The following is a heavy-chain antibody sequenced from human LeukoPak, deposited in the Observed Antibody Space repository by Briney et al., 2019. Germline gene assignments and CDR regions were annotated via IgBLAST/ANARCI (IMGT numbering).Heavy chain of an antibody. CDR1: GFIFSSDA. D-gene: IGHD3-22*01. V-gene: IGHV3-23*01. Sequence: GGSLRLSCAASGFIFSSDAVSWVRQAPGKGLQWVSDIRGSGGVTYYADSVKGRFTISRDNSKNTLYLQMNSLRAEDTAVYYCAKDHGVRYYDSSGYYYWGQGTLVTVSS. J-gene: IGHJ4*02. CDR2: IRGSGGVT. CDR3: AKDHGVRYYDSSGYYY.